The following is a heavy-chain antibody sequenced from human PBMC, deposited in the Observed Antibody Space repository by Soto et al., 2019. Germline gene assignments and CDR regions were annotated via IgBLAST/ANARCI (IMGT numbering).Heavy chain of an antibody. D-gene: IGHD1-1*01. CDR1: GGSISSYY. J-gene: IGHJ6*02. Sequence: SETLSLTCTVSGGSISSYYWSWIRQPPGKGLEWIGYIYYSGSTNYNPSLKSRVTISVDTSKNQFSLKLSSVTAADTAVYYCARIDNVYGMDVWGQGTTVTVS. CDR2: IYYSGST. V-gene: IGHV4-59*01. CDR3: ARIDNVYGMDV.